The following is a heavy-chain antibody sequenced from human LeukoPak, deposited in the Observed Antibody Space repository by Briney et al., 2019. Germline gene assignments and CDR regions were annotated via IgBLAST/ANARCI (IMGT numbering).Heavy chain of an antibody. CDR1: GGSISSSSYY. V-gene: IGHV4-39*01. CDR2: IYYSGST. D-gene: IGHD6-19*01. J-gene: IGHJ3*02. Sequence: SETLSLTCTVSGGSISSSSYYWGWIRQPPGKGLEWIGSIYYSGSTYYNPSLKSRVTISVDTSKNQFSLKLSSVTAADTAVYYCARHGSGWYGVSAFDIWGQGTMVTVSS. CDR3: ARHGSGWYGVSAFDI.